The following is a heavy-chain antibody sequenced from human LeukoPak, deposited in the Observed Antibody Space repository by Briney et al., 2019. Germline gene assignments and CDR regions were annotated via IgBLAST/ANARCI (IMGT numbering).Heavy chain of an antibody. J-gene: IGHJ4*02. CDR3: AREPTPYSSGHDY. V-gene: IGHV1-46*01. D-gene: IGHD6-19*01. Sequence: ASVKVSCKTSGYTFTDYNLHWVRQAPGQRLEWMGIIKPSGGDTSYAQTFQGRVFMTRDTSTSTVYMELSSLKSEDTAVYYCAREPTPYSSGHDYWGQGTLVTVSS. CDR1: GYTFTDYN. CDR2: IKPSGGDT.